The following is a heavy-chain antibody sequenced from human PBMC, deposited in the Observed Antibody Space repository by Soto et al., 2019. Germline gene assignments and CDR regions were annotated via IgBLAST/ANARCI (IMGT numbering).Heavy chain of an antibody. Sequence: PSETLSLTCTVSGGPISSYYWSWIRQPPGKGLEWIGYIYYSGNTNYNPSLKSRVTISVDTSKNQFSLKLSSVTAADTAVYYCARGSVVVPAAISNYYYYYYMDVWGKGTTVTVSS. CDR2: IYYSGNT. CDR1: GGPISSYY. D-gene: IGHD2-2*02. CDR3: ARGSVVVPAAISNYYYYYYMDV. V-gene: IGHV4-59*01. J-gene: IGHJ6*03.